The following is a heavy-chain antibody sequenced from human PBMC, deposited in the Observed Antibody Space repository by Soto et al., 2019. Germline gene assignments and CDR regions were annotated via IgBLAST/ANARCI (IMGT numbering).Heavy chain of an antibody. CDR1: GGSISSGDYY. V-gene: IGHV4-61*02. CDR3: VASLAASGLNWLDP. CDR2: IFANGHT. Sequence: KTSETLSLTCTVSGGSISSGDYYWNWVRQPPGKGLEWIGLIFANGHTDYNPSLKSRVTMSVDASKNQFSLRLTSMTAADTAVYYCVASLAASGLNWLDPWGRGTLVTVSS. D-gene: IGHD6-13*01. J-gene: IGHJ5*02.